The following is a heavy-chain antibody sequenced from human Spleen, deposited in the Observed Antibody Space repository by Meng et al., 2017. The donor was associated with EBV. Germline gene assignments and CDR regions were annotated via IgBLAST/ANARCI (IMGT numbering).Heavy chain of an antibody. J-gene: IGHJ4*02. Sequence: SGGCLVNPGGPLRLACAASGLPFSTYSMNWVRQAPGKGLEWVSSISSSSSYIYYADSVKGRFTISRDDAKNSLSLQMNSLRAEDTALYYCARDGWDTAMVKDYWGQGTLVTVSS. CDR3: ARDGWDTAMVKDY. CDR1: GLPFSTYS. V-gene: IGHV3-21*01. CDR2: ISSSSSYI. D-gene: IGHD5-18*01.